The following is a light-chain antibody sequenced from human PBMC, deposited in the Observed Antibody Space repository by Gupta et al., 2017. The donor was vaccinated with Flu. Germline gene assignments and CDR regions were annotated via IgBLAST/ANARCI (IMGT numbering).Light chain of an antibody. CDR2: AAS. CDR1: QSISNY. CDR3: QQGDNSLFT. Sequence: DMQMTQSPSFLSASVGDRVTITCRASQSISNYLNWYQQKPGTAPKLLIHAASTLQSGVPSRFSGSGSGTDFTLTISRLQPEDFATYYCQQGDNSLFTFGHGTKVDI. V-gene: IGKV1-39*01. J-gene: IGKJ3*01.